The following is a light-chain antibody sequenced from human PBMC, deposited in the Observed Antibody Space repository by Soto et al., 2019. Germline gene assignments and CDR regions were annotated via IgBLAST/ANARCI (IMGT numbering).Light chain of an antibody. J-gene: IGLJ1*01. Sequence: HSVLTQPASVYGSPGQSIAISCTGSSSDIGIYKYVSCYQQHPGKVPKLIIYEVSNRPSGVSNRFSGSKSGNTASLTISGLQAEDEADYYCSSSAPESTYVFGTGTKVTVL. V-gene: IGLV2-14*01. CDR1: SSDIGIYKY. CDR3: SSSAPESTYV. CDR2: EVS.